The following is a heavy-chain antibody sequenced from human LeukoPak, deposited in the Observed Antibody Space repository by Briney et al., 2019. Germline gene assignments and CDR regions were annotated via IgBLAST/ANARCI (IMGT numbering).Heavy chain of an antibody. D-gene: IGHD3-22*01. V-gene: IGHV1-69*06. CDR3: ARRIYYDSSGYEYYFDY. Sequence: ASVKVSCKASGGTFSSYAISWVRQAPGQGLEWMGGIIPIFGTANYAQKFQGRVTITADKSTSTAYMELSSLRSEDTAVYYCARRIYYDSSGYEYYFDYWGQGTLVTVSS. J-gene: IGHJ4*02. CDR1: GGTFSSYA. CDR2: IIPIFGTA.